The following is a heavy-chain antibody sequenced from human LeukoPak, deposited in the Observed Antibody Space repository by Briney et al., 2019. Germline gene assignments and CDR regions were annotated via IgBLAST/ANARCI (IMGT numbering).Heavy chain of an antibody. V-gene: IGHV3-30-3*01. Sequence: RTGGSLRLSCAASGFTFSSYAMHWVRQAPGKGLEWVAVISYDGSNKYYADSVKGRFTISRDNSKNTLYLQMNSLRAEDTAVYYCARDEVGIAAASVDYWGQGTLVTVSS. CDR3: ARDEVGIAAASVDY. J-gene: IGHJ4*02. CDR2: ISYDGSNK. CDR1: GFTFSSYA. D-gene: IGHD6-13*01.